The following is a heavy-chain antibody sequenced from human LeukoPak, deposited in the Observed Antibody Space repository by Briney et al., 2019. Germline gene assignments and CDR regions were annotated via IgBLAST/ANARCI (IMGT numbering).Heavy chain of an antibody. Sequence: GGSLRLSCAASGFTFSSYEMNWVRQAPGKGLEWVAFIRYDGSNKYYADSVKGRFTISRDNSKNTLYLQMNSLRAEDTAVYYCAKAYYYGSGSFPNDYYMDVWGKGTTVTISS. CDR2: IRYDGSNK. CDR1: GFTFSSYE. J-gene: IGHJ6*03. CDR3: AKAYYYGSGSFPNDYYMDV. D-gene: IGHD3-10*01. V-gene: IGHV3-30*02.